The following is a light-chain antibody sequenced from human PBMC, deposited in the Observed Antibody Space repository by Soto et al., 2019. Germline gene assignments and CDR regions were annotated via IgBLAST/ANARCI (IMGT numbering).Light chain of an antibody. CDR3: QSYDTSLGYV. V-gene: IGLV1-40*01. J-gene: IGLJ1*01. CDR2: INN. Sequence: QSVLTQPPSVSGAPGQRVTISCTGSSSDIGAGYDVHWYQQLPGTAPKLLIYINNNRPSGVPDRFSGSKSGTSASLAITGLQAEDEADYYCQSYDTSLGYVFGSGTKLTVL. CDR1: SSDIGAGYD.